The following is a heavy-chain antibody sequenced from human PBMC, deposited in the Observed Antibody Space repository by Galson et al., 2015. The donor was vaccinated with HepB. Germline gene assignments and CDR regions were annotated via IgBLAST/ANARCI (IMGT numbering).Heavy chain of an antibody. CDR2: IWYDGSNK. Sequence: SLRLSCAASGFTFSSYGMHWVRQAPGKGLEWVAVIWYDGSNKYYADSVKGRFTISRDNSKNTLYLQMNSLRAEDTAVYYCARDDYGGNSVDYWGQGTLVTVSS. V-gene: IGHV3-33*01. J-gene: IGHJ4*02. D-gene: IGHD4-23*01. CDR3: ARDDYGGNSVDY. CDR1: GFTFSSYG.